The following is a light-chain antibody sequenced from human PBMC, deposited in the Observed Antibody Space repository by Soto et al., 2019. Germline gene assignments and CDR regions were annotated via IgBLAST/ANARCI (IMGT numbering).Light chain of an antibody. J-gene: IGKJ1*01. CDR3: QQYETFSGT. Sequence: DIQMTQSPSTLAASLGETATVTCGAGQSVSGWLAWYQQKPGEAPKLLIYDASALPRGVPSRFSGSGSGTKFTLTIASLQPDDFATYYCQQYETFSGTFGPGTKVDI. V-gene: IGKV1-5*01. CDR1: QSVSGW. CDR2: DAS.